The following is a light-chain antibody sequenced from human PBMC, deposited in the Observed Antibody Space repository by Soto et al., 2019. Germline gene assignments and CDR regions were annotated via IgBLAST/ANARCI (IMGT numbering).Light chain of an antibody. CDR2: GAS. J-gene: IGKJ5*01. V-gene: IGKV3-20*01. CDR1: QSVSSSY. Sequence: ELVLTHSPGTRSSSPGERATLSCXXSQSVSSSYLAWYQQRPGQAPRLLIYGASTRAAGIPDRFSGSGSGTDFTLTITRLEPEDSAVYFCQQYTGPPTTFGQGTRLEIK. CDR3: QQYTGPPTT.